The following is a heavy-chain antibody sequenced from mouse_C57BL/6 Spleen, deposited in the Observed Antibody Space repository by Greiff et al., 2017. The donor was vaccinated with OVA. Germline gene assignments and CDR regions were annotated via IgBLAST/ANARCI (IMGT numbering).Heavy chain of an antibody. D-gene: IGHD2-5*01. Sequence: VKLQQPGAELVRPGSSVKLSCKASGYTFTSYWMHWVKQRPIQGLEWIGNIDPSDSETHYNQKFKDKATLTVDKSSSTAYMQLSSLTSEDTAVYYSARLDYSNYTDYWGQGTSVTVSS. J-gene: IGHJ4*01. V-gene: IGHV1-52*01. CDR1: GYTFTSYW. CDR2: IDPSDSET. CDR3: ARLDYSNYTDY.